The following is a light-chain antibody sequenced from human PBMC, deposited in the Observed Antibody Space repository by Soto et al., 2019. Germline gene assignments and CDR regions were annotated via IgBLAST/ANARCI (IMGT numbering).Light chain of an antibody. Sequence: QSVLTQPASVSGSPGQSITISCTGTSSDVGDYNYVSWYQHHPGKAPKLMIYDVNNRPSGVSNRFSGSKSGNTASLTISGLQAEDEADYYCNSYTSSSTMVFGGGTKLTVL. J-gene: IGLJ2*01. CDR1: SSDVGDYNY. CDR2: DVN. CDR3: NSYTSSSTMV. V-gene: IGLV2-14*01.